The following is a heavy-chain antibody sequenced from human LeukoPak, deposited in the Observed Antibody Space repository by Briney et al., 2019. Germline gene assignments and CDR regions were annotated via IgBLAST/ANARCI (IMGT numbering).Heavy chain of an antibody. CDR3: ARGYDYGDYVGDFDY. J-gene: IGHJ4*02. V-gene: IGHV1-18*01. CDR2: ITTYNGNT. Sequence: ASVKVSFKASGYTFTSYPISWVRQAPGQGREWMWWITTYNGNTHYAQKLQGRVTMTPETSPSTAYMDLRGLRSDDTAVYYCARGYDYGDYVGDFDYWGQGTLVTVSS. CDR1: GYTFTSYP. D-gene: IGHD4-17*01.